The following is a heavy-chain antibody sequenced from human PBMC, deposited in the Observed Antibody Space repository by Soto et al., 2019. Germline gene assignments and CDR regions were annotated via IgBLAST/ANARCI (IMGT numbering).Heavy chain of an antibody. J-gene: IGHJ4*02. CDR2: SSNSGTFT. D-gene: IGHD3-10*02. Sequence: QVQLVESGGGLVKPGGSLRLSCEGSGFTFSDYYMSWIRQDPGRGLEWISYSSNSGTFTRYSDSVKGRFSISRDNTKNFLYLQMNSLRAEDTAVYYCARSGDNYNVLDYWGQGTPVTVSS. V-gene: IGHV3-11*06. CDR3: ARSGDNYNVLDY. CDR1: GFTFSDYY.